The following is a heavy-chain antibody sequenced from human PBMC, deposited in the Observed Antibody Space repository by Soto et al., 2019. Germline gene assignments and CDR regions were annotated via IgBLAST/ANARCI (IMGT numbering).Heavy chain of an antibody. Sequence: GASVKVSCKASGYTFTKSGASWVRQAPGQGLEWMGWISAYNGNTNYAQKRQGRVTMTTDTSTSTAYMELRSLRSDDTAVYYCARDRNSSGWYNWFDPWGQGTLVTVSS. V-gene: IGHV1-18*01. CDR2: ISAYNGNT. J-gene: IGHJ5*02. CDR1: GYTFTKSG. D-gene: IGHD6-19*01. CDR3: ARDRNSSGWYNWFDP.